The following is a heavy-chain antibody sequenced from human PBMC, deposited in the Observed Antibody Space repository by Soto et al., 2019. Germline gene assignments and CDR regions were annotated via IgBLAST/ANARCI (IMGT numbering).Heavy chain of an antibody. D-gene: IGHD6-19*01. Sequence: QVQLVQSGAEVKKPGASVKVSCKASGYTFTSYGISWVRQAPGQGLEWMGWISAYNGNTNYAQKLQGRVTMTTDTSTSTAYMELRSLRSDDTAVYYCARDVEQWLVSSVVYYFDYWGQGTLVTVSS. J-gene: IGHJ4*02. CDR2: ISAYNGNT. CDR1: GYTFTSYG. V-gene: IGHV1-18*01. CDR3: ARDVEQWLVSSVVYYFDY.